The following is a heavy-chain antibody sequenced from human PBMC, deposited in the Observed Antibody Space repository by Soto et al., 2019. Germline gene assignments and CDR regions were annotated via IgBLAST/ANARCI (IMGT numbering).Heavy chain of an antibody. J-gene: IGHJ6*02. CDR1: GGSVSSGSYY. D-gene: IGHD3-22*01. CDR3: ARDRRDYYDRRGDYSFGMDV. CDR2: IYYSGST. V-gene: IGHV4-61*01. Sequence: PSETLSLTCTVSGGSVSSGSYYWSWIRQPPGKGLEWIGYIYYSGSTNYNPSLKSRVTISVDTSKNQFSLKLSSVTAADTAVYYCARDRRDYYDRRGDYSFGMDVWGQGTTVTVSS.